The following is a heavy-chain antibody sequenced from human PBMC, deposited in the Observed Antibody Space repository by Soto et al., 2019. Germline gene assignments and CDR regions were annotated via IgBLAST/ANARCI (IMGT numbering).Heavy chain of an antibody. CDR1: GFTFSNYG. CDR2: RTYDGNKK. CDR3: AKAPAIAVETY. Sequence: VQLVESGGGVVQPGRSLRLSCAASGFTFSNYGMHWVRQAPGKGLEWVAVRTYDGNKKWYAAYVKARFTIARDNSKTTLYLPMNSLRAENMAVYDCAKAPAIAVETYWGQGHLVTVSS. V-gene: IGHV3-30*18. J-gene: IGHJ4*02. D-gene: IGHD6-19*01.